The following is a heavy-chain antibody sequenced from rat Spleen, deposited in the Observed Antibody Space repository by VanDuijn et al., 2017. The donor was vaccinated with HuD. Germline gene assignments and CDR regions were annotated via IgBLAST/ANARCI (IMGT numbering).Heavy chain of an antibody. J-gene: IGHJ3*01. D-gene: IGHD1-5*01. CDR2: IRSGGST. CDR1: GFSLTSYY. Sequence: QVQLKETGPGLVQPTQTLSITCTVSGFSLTSYYMQWVRQTPGKGLEWMGFIRSGGSTEYNSEFKSRLSISRDTSKNQVFLKMNSLKTEDTGVYYCARDRSLAYWGQGTLVTVSS. V-gene: IGHV2-65*01. CDR3: ARDRSLAY.